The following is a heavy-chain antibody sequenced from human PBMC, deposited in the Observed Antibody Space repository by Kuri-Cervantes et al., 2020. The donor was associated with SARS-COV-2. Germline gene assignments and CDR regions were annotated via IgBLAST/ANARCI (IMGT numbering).Heavy chain of an antibody. CDR2: FDPEDGET. J-gene: IGHJ4*02. CDR1: GYTLTELS. Sequence: ASVKVSCKVSGYTLTELSMHWVRQAPGKGLEWMGGFDPEDGETIYAQKFQGRVTMTEDTSTDTAYMELRSLRSDDTAVYYCASRVREDYGEDYWGQGTLVTVSS. V-gene: IGHV1-24*01. D-gene: IGHD4-17*01. CDR3: ASRVREDYGEDY.